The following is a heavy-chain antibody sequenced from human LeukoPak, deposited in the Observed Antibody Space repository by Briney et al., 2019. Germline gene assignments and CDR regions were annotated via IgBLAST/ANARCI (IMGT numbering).Heavy chain of an antibody. V-gene: IGHV3-23*01. Sequence: GGSLRLSCAASGFGFGDYVMTWVRQAPGKGLQWVSAVAGSGFSKYYTDSVRGRFTISRDNSKSTLYLQMDSLRVEDTATYYCARDSLRMDYYDSSGYFDYWGQGTLVTVSS. CDR3: ARDSLRMDYYDSSGYFDY. CDR1: GFGFGDYV. CDR2: VAGSGFSK. J-gene: IGHJ4*02. D-gene: IGHD3-22*01.